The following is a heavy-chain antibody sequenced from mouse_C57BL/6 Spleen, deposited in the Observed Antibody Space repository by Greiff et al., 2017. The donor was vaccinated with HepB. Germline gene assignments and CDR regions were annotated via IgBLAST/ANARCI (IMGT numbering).Heavy chain of an antibody. D-gene: IGHD2-4*01. V-gene: IGHV1-26*01. CDR2: INPNNGGT. J-gene: IGHJ2*01. CDR3: ARMGNYDDFDY. Sequence: EVQLQQSGPELVKPGASVKISCKASGYTFTDYYMNWVKQSHGKSLEWIGDINPNNGGTSYNQKFKGKATLNVDKSSSTAYMELRSLTSEDSAVYYCARMGNYDDFDYWGQGTTLTVSS. CDR1: GYTFTDYY.